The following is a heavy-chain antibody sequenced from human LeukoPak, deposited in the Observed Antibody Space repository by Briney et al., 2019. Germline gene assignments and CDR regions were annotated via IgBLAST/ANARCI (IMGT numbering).Heavy chain of an antibody. CDR3: TRHGPRRCSGGSCSKGYFDY. CDR1: GAYISIFY. D-gene: IGHD2-15*01. Sequence: SETLSLTCTVSGAYISIFYWSWIRQPPGKGLEWIGYVYDSGSIKYNPSLRSRVTISVDTSKNQFSLNLSSVTAADTAVYYCTRHGPRRCSGGSCSKGYFDYWGQGTLVTVSS. V-gene: IGHV4-59*08. J-gene: IGHJ4*02. CDR2: VYDSGSI.